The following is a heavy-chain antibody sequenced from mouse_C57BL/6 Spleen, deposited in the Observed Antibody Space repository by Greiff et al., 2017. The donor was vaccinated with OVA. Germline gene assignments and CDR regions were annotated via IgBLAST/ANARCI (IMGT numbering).Heavy chain of an antibody. J-gene: IGHJ1*03. CDR3: GREEDCV. CDR2: INPCSGDT. Sequence: VQLQQSGAELVKPGASVKLSCKASGYTFTSYRMHWVKQRHGKGLEWIGYINPCSGDTKYNQKFKGKATLTVDKSSSTAYMELSSLTSEDSAVYGCGREEDCVWGTGTTVTVSS. CDR1: GYTFTSYR. V-gene: IGHV1-7*01.